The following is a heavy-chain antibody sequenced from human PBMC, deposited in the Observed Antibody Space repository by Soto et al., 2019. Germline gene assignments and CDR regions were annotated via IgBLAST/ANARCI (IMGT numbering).Heavy chain of an antibody. D-gene: IGHD2-15*01. J-gene: IGHJ5*02. V-gene: IGHV1-69*13. Sequence: SVKASCKASGATFSSYAISWLRQAPGQRLEWMGGFIPIFGTANYAQKFQGRVRITADESASTAYMELSRLRSEDTAVYYCAREECSGGSCYTRWFDPWGKGTLVTVSS. CDR3: AREECSGGSCYTRWFDP. CDR2: FIPIFGTA. CDR1: GATFSSYA.